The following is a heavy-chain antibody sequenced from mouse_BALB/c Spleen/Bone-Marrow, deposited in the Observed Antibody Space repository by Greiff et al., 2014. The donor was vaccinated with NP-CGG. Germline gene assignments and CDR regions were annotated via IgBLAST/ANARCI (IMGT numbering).Heavy chain of an antibody. D-gene: IGHD2-3*01. J-gene: IGHJ4*01. V-gene: IGHV1-14*01. CDR3: AREDGYYGMDY. CDR2: INPYKDGT. CDR1: GYTFTSYV. Sequence: VQLQQSGPELVKPGASVKMSCKASGYTFTSYVLHWVKQKPGQGLEWIGYINPYKDGTKSNEKFKGKATLTSDKSSSTAYMELSSLTSEDSAVYYCAREDGYYGMDYWGQGTSVTVSS.